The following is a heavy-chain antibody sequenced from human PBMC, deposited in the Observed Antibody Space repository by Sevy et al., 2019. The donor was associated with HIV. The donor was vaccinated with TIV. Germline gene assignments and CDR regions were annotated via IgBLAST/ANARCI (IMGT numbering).Heavy chain of an antibody. Sequence: GGSLRLSCAASGFTFSSYWMSWVRQAPGKGLEWVAVILYDGSKKYYADSVKGRFTISRDNSKNTFYLQMSSLTSEDTAVYYCARGLAALPGYYYGMDVWGQGTAVTVSS. J-gene: IGHJ6*02. CDR2: ILYDGSKK. V-gene: IGHV3-30*03. D-gene: IGHD6-6*01. CDR3: ARGLAALPGYYYGMDV. CDR1: GFTFSSYW.